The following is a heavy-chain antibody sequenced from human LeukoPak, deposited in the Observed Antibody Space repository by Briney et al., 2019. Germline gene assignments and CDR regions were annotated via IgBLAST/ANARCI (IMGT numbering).Heavy chain of an antibody. CDR1: GFTFSSYA. J-gene: IGHJ4*02. V-gene: IGHV3-30-3*01. Sequence: GRSLRLSCAASGFTFSSYAMHWVRQAPGKGLEWVAVISYDGSNKYYADSVKGRFTISRDNSKNTLYLQMNSLRAEDTAVYYCARKNVRWLQLGADFDYWGQGTLVTVPS. CDR3: ARKNVRWLQLGADFDY. CDR2: ISYDGSNK. D-gene: IGHD5-24*01.